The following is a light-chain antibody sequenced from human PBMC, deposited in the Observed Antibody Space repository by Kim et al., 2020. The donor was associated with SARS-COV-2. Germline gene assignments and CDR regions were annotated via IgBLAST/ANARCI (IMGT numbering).Light chain of an antibody. CDR3: IYRDSPNKKYV. Sequence: SSELTQDPAVSVALGQTVRITCQGDSFRTNYASWYQHKAGQAPRLVIYEENNRPSGIPDRFSGSSAGNTASLTITGAQVEDEADYYCIYRDSPNKKYVLGTGTKVTVL. V-gene: IGLV3-19*01. CDR2: EEN. CDR1: SFRTNY. J-gene: IGLJ1*01.